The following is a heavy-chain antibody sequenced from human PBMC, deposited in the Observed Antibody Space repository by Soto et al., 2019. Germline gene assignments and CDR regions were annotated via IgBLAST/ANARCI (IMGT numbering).Heavy chain of an antibody. J-gene: IGHJ4*02. CDR1: GFTFSDYA. CDR3: AKSRAACPAVNFDF. CDR2: IGSRGTDT. D-gene: IGHD6-6*01. Sequence: EVQLLESGGGLAHPGGSLRLSCAASGFTFSDYAMSWVRQAPGEGLEWVATIGSRGTDTYYPDSVEGRFTISRDYSQNPVSHQMNSLRAEDTPAYYYAKSRAACPAVNFDFWGQGSLVTVA. V-gene: IGHV3-23*01.